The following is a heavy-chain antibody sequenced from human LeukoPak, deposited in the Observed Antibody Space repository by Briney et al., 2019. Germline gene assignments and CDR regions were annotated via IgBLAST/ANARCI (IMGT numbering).Heavy chain of an antibody. D-gene: IGHD3-3*01. V-gene: IGHV3-21*01. CDR3: ARELEWLWGNLGALDI. J-gene: IGHJ3*02. CDR1: GFTFSSYS. Sequence: PGGSLRLSCAASGFTFSSYSMNWVRQAPGKGLEWVSSISSSSSYIYYADSVKGRFTISRDNSKNTLYLQMNSLRAEDTAVYYCARELEWLWGNLGALDIWGQGTMVTVSS. CDR2: ISSSSSYI.